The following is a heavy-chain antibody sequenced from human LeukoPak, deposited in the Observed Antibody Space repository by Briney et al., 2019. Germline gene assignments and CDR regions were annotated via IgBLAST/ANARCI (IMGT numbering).Heavy chain of an antibody. CDR3: ASRSYYFDY. V-gene: IGHV3-7*01. Sequence: GGSLRLSCAASGFNFRSYWMSWVRQTPGKGLEWVANIKEDGSEKYYVDSVKGRFTISRDNAKNLLSLQMNSLRVEDTAVYYSASRSYYFDYWGQGTLVTDSS. CDR2: IKEDGSEK. CDR1: GFNFRSYW. D-gene: IGHD1-26*01. J-gene: IGHJ4*02.